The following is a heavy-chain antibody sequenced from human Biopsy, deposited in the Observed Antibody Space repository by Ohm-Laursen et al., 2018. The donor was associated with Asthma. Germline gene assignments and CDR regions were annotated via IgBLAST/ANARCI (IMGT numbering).Heavy chain of an antibody. CDR3: ASAVDYSHYYGIDV. CDR2: ISVYNGNT. V-gene: IGHV1-18*01. J-gene: IGHJ6*02. CDR1: GYTFNSAG. Sequence: SEKLSCKTPGYTFNSAGITWVRQAPGQGLEWMGWISVYNGNTKVAQKLQDKVTMITDSSTSTAYMELRSLRSDDTAVYFCASAVDYSHYYGIDVWGQGTTATVS. D-gene: IGHD3-10*01.